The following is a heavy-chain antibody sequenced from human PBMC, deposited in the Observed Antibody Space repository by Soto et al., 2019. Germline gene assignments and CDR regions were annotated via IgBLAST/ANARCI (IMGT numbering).Heavy chain of an antibody. Sequence: QVQLVQSGAEVKKPGASVKVSCTASGYTFTNYAISWVRQAPGQGLEWMGWSNAYSGDTNYAQNLQGRVTMTTDTSTSTAYMEMRSLRSDDTAVYYCARAEKWVTGNMGGYWGQGTLVIVSS. V-gene: IGHV1-18*04. CDR3: ARAEKWVTGNMGGY. J-gene: IGHJ4*02. CDR1: GYTFTNYA. CDR2: SNAYSGDT. D-gene: IGHD1-20*01.